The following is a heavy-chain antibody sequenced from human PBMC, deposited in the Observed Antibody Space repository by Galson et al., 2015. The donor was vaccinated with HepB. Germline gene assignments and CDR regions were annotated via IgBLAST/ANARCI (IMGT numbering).Heavy chain of an antibody. Sequence: SVKVSCKASGYTFSSYAMYWVRQAPGQRLEWMGWINTANGDTKHSQKFQGRVTITRDTSANTGYMELSSLTSEDTAVYYCARETRELFSGYDFLDYWGPGTMVTVSS. CDR1: GYTFSSYA. J-gene: IGHJ4*02. D-gene: IGHD5-12*01. V-gene: IGHV1-3*04. CDR3: ARETRELFSGYDFLDY. CDR2: INTANGDT.